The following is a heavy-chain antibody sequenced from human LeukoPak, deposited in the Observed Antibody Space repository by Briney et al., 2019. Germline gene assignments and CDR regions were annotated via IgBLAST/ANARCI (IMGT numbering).Heavy chain of an antibody. V-gene: IGHV3-23*01. D-gene: IGHD3-3*01. CDR3: AKGDFWSGYPRHWDY. J-gene: IGHJ4*02. Sequence: GRSLRLSCAASGFTFSSYAMSWVRQAPGKGLEWVSAISGSGGSTYYADSVKGRFTISRDNSKNTLYLQMNSLRAEDTAVYYCAKGDFWSGYPRHWDYWGQGTLVTVSS. CDR2: ISGSGGST. CDR1: GFTFSSYA.